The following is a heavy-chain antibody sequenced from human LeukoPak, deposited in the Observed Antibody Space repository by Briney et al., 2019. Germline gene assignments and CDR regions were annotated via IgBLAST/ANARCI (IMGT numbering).Heavy chain of an antibody. CDR3: ARQRGSYGGYDHDVFNI. J-gene: IGHJ3*02. Sequence: SEALSLTCAVSGGSISTYYWSWIRQPPGKGLEWIGYIYYSGSTNYKPSLKSRVSISVDTAKNQFSLKLSSVTAADTAVYYCARQRGSYGGYDHDVFNIWGQGTMVTVSS. CDR2: IYYSGST. CDR1: GGSISTYY. V-gene: IGHV4-59*08. D-gene: IGHD5-12*01.